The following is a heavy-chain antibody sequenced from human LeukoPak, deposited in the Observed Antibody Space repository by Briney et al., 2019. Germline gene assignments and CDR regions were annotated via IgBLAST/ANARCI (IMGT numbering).Heavy chain of an antibody. CDR3: ARDLIEWSFYYYMDV. J-gene: IGHJ6*03. Sequence: GGSLRLSCAASGFTFSSYSMNWVRQAPGKGLEWVSYISSSSSTIYYADSVKGRFTISRDNAKNSLYLQMNSLRAEDTAVYHCARDLIEWSFYYYMDVWGKGTTVTVSS. CDR2: ISSSSSTI. V-gene: IGHV3-48*01. CDR1: GFTFSSYS. D-gene: IGHD3-3*01.